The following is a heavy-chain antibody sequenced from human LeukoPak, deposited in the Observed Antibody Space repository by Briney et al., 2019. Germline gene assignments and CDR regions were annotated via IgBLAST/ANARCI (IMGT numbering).Heavy chain of an antibody. CDR1: GFTFRNYL. D-gene: IGHD5-18*01. J-gene: IGHJ4*02. Sequence: GGSLRLSCAASGFTFRNYLMNWVRQAPGKGLEWVSFISSTGGTIYYADSVKGRFTMSGDNGKNSAFLQMNSLTGEDTAIYYCARVSGSVDTAMAGFDYWGQGTPVTVSS. CDR3: ARVSGSVDTAMAGFDY. V-gene: IGHV3-48*03. CDR2: ISSTGGTI.